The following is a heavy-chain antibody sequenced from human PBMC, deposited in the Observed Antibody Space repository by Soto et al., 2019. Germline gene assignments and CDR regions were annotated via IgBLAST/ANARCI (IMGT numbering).Heavy chain of an antibody. D-gene: IGHD2-21*02. CDR2: IYYSGST. CDR3: AREASGVVTAGALIYGMDV. J-gene: IGHJ6*02. Sequence: SETLSLTCTVSGGSISSGGYYWSWIRQHPGKGLEWIGYIYYSGSTYYNPSLKSRVTISVDTSKNQFSLKLSSVTAADTAVYYCAREASGVVTAGALIYGMDVWGQGTTVTVSS. V-gene: IGHV4-31*03. CDR1: GGSISSGGYY.